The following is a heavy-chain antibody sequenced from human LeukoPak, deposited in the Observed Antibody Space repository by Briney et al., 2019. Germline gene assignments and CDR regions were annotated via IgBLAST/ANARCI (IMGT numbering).Heavy chain of an antibody. D-gene: IGHD6-19*01. Sequence: PSETLSLTCTVSGGSISSSSYYWGWIRQPPGKGLEWIGSIYYSGSTYYNPSLKSRVTISVDTSKNQFSLKLSSVTAADTAVYYCARGLRRIAVAEEDYWGQGTLVTVSS. CDR3: ARGLRRIAVAEEDY. V-gene: IGHV4-39*07. CDR1: GGSISSSSYY. J-gene: IGHJ4*02. CDR2: IYYSGST.